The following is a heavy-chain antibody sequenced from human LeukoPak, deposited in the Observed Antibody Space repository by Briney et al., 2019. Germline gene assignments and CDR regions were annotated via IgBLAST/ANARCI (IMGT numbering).Heavy chain of an antibody. D-gene: IGHD2-21*01. CDR3: TRDGSLCFDY. CDR2: INNDGSTA. V-gene: IGHV3-74*01. Sequence: PGGSLRLSCAASGLIFNNYWMHWVRQAPGKGLVWVSHINNDGSTATYADSVKGRFTISRDNAKNTVFLQMNSLRAEDTAVYLCTRDGSLCFDYWGQGTLVTVSS. CDR1: GLIFNNYW. J-gene: IGHJ4*02.